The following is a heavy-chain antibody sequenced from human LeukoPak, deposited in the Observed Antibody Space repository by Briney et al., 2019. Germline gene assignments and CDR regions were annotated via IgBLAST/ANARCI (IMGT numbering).Heavy chain of an antibody. CDR3: ARVRLIVVVVAATPLDAFDI. D-gene: IGHD2-15*01. V-gene: IGHV4-59*01. CDR1: GGSISSYY. J-gene: IGHJ3*02. CDR2: IYYSGST. Sequence: SETLSLTCTVSGGSISSYYWSWIRQPPGKGLEWIGYIYYSGSTNYNPSLKSRVTISVDTSKNQFSLKLSSVTAADTAVYYCARVRLIVVVVAATPLDAFDIWGQGTMVTVSS.